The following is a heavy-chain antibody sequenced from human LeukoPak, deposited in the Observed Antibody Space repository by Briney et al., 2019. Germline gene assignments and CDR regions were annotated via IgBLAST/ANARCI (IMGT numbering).Heavy chain of an antibody. V-gene: IGHV3-23*01. J-gene: IGHJ5*02. D-gene: IGHD3-3*02. CDR1: GFTFDNFA. Sequence: GGSLRLSCAASGFTFDNFAMTWVRQAPGKGLEWVSGISGSGGSTYYIDSVKGRFIISRDNSKNTLYLQMNSVSAEDTAVYYCAKDRAYYHLWDGYYRNWLDPWGQGTLVIVSS. CDR2: ISGSGGST. CDR3: AKDRAYYHLWDGYYRNWLDP.